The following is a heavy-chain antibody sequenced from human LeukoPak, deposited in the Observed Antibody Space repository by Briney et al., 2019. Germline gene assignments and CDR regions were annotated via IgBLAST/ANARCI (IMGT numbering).Heavy chain of an antibody. V-gene: IGHV3-7*03. Sequence: ETLSLTCTVSGGSISSGGYYWSWVRQAPGKGLEWVANIKQDGSEKYYVDSVKGRFTISRDNAKNSLYLQMNSLRAEDTAVYYCARDPVVGEWFRIHDAFDIWGQGTMVTVSS. CDR1: GGSISSGGYY. CDR2: IKQDGSEK. CDR3: ARDPVVGEWFRIHDAFDI. D-gene: IGHD3-3*01. J-gene: IGHJ3*02.